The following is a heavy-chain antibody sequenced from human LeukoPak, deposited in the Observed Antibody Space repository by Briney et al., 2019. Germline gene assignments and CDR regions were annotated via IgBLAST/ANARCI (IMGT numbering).Heavy chain of an antibody. CDR1: GYTFTGYY. CDR2: INPNSGGT. J-gene: IGHJ4*02. V-gene: IGHV1-2*02. Sequence: ASVKVSCKASGYTFTGYYMHWVRQAPGQGLEWMGWINPNSGGTNYAQKFQGRVTMTRDTSISTAYMELSRLRSDDTAVYYCARDKGYSSGWNPDDPRYYFDYWGQGTLVTVSS. CDR3: ARDKGYSSGWNPDDPRYYFDY. D-gene: IGHD6-19*01.